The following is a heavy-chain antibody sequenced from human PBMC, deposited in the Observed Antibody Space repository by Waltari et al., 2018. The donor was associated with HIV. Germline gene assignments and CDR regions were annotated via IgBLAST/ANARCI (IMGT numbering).Heavy chain of an antibody. CDR2: IKSKRDGGAT. CDR1: HLTFGDVW. D-gene: IGHD5-12*01. Sequence: EVQVVESGGGLVKPGGSLRVSCVSFHLTFGDVWMTWVRQPPGKGLEWVGRIKSKRDGGATDYAASVKGRFVISRDDSQNTLYLQMSGLRTEDTAMYYCTTGGYPTEAFDVWGQGTMVTVSP. CDR3: TTGGYPTEAFDV. J-gene: IGHJ3*01. V-gene: IGHV3-15*01.